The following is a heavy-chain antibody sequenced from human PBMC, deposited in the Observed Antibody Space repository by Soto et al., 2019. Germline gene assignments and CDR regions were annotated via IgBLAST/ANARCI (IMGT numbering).Heavy chain of an antibody. CDR2: IGCGGSDS. CDR3: ANDSISFNRISDPFDL. V-gene: IGHV3-23*01. D-gene: IGHD3-3*02. J-gene: IGHJ3*01. Sequence: EVHQLASVGGLVQPGGSLRLSCAASGFTFSSYAMYWVRQAPGKGLEWVAVIGCGGSDSYYAESVTGRFTVSRDDSKNTLFLQMDSLRVEDTAVYYCANDSISFNRISDPFDLWCQGTRVTVS. CDR1: GFTFSSYA.